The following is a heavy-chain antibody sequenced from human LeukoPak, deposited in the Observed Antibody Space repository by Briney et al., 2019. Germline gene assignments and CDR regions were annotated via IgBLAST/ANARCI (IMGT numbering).Heavy chain of an antibody. J-gene: IGHJ5*02. D-gene: IGHD5-18*01. CDR1: GFTFSSYE. Sequence: GGSLRLSCAASGFTFSSYEMNWVRQAPGKGLEWVSYISSSGSTIYYADSVKGRFTISRDNSKNTLYLQMNSLRAEDTAVYYCARDHRQLWESGVSSWFDPWGQGTLVTVSS. V-gene: IGHV3-48*03. CDR3: ARDHRQLWESGVSSWFDP. CDR2: ISSSGSTI.